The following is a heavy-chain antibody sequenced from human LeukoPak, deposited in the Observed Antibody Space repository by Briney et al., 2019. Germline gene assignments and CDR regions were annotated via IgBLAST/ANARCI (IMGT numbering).Heavy chain of an antibody. CDR1: RFTFSSFG. D-gene: IGHD6-13*01. CDR2: ISGSGSST. V-gene: IGHV3-23*01. J-gene: IGHJ4*02. CDR3: AKEAGQRSSWSFDF. Sequence: HPGGSLRLSCAASRFTFSSFGMTWVRQAPGKGVEWVSSISGSGSSTYYADSVKGRFTISRDNSKNTLYLQMHSLRAEDTAAYYCAKEAGQRSSWSFDFWGQGTLVTVSS.